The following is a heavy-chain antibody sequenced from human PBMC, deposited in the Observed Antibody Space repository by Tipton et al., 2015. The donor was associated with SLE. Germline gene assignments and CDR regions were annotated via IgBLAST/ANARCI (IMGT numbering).Heavy chain of an antibody. CDR3: AKGPPPLDTAMVKPFDY. V-gene: IGHV3-23*01. CDR2: ISGSGGST. D-gene: IGHD5-18*01. CDR1: GFTFSSYG. J-gene: IGHJ4*02. Sequence: SLRLSCAASGFTFSSYGMSWVRQAPGKGLEWVSAISGSGGSTYYADSVKGRFTISRDNSKSTLYLQMNSLRAEDTAVYYCAKGPPPLDTAMVKPFDYWGQGTLVIVSS.